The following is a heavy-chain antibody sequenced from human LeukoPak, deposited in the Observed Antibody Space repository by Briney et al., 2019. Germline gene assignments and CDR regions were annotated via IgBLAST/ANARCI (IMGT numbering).Heavy chain of an antibody. D-gene: IGHD6-13*01. CDR3: ARDRRSSSWKIQNWFDP. CDR1: GYTLTELS. J-gene: IGHJ5*02. Sequence: ASVKVSCKVSGYTLTELSMHWVRQAPGKGLEWMGGFDPEDGETIYAQKFQGRVTMTEDTSTDTAYMELSSLRSEDTAVYYCARDRRSSSWKIQNWFDPWGQGTLVTVSS. CDR2: FDPEDGET. V-gene: IGHV1-24*01.